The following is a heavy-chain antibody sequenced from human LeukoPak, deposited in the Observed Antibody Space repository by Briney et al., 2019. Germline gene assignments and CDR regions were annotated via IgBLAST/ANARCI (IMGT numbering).Heavy chain of an antibody. J-gene: IGHJ5*02. CDR2: IIPIFGTA. CDR1: GGTFSNYA. CDR3: ARATPQEFPNWFDP. D-gene: IGHD3-10*01. V-gene: IGHV1-69*13. Sequence: GASVKVSCKASGGTFSNYAISWVRQAPGQGLEWMGGIIPIFGTANYAQKFQGRVTITADESTSTAYMELSSLRSEDTAVYYCARATPQEFPNWFDPWGQGTLVTVSS.